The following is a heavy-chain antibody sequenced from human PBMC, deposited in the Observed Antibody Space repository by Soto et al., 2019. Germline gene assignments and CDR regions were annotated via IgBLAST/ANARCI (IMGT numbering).Heavy chain of an antibody. Sequence: QVQLQESGPGLVKPSDTLSLTCAVSGYSISSSNWWGWIRQPPGKGLEWIGYIYYSGTTYYNPSLKSRVTMSVDTSKNQCALKLTSVTAVDTAVYYCARSEIQGPIDYWGQGTLVTVSS. J-gene: IGHJ4*02. CDR2: IYYSGTT. CDR3: ARSEIQGPIDY. CDR1: GYSISSSNW. V-gene: IGHV4-28*01.